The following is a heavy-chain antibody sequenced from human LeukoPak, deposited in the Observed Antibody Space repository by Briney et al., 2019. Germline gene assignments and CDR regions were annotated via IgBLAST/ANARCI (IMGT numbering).Heavy chain of an antibody. CDR3: ARANFLYCSSTTCLFDY. J-gene: IGHJ4*02. V-gene: IGHV1-2*02. CDR1: GYTFTDCY. D-gene: IGHD2-2*01. CDR2: INPNDGGT. Sequence: GASVKVSCKASGYTFTDCYMHWVRQAPGQGFEWMGWINPNDGGTNYAQKFQGRVTMTRDTSISTAHMEVSRLRSDDTAVYYCARANFLYCSSTTCLFDYWGQGTLVTVSS.